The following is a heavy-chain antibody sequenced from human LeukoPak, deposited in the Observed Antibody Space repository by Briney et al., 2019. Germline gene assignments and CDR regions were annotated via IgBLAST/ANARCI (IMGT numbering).Heavy chain of an antibody. CDR3: AGEEGGTGTTSVLDY. CDR2: IYHSGST. CDR1: GGSISSGGYY. V-gene: IGHV4-30-2*01. Sequence: SETLSLTCTVSGGSISSGGYYWSWIPQPPGKGLEWIVYIYHSGSTYYNPSLKSRVTISVHRSKNQFSLKLSSVTAADTAVYYCAGEEGGTGTTSVLDYWGQGTLVTVSS. D-gene: IGHD1-1*01. J-gene: IGHJ4*02.